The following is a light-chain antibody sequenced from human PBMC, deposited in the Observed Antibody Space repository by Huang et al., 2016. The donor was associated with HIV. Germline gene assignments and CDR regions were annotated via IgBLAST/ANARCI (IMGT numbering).Light chain of an antibody. CDR2: GAS. CDR1: LGISTY. V-gene: IGKV1-9*01. Sequence: IQLTQSPSSLSASVGDRVSITCRASLGISTYLAWYQQKPGKAPKLLIYGASTLQSGVPSRFSGSGSGTDFTLIISSLQPEDFATYFCQQVNSYPLTFGQGTRLEIK. J-gene: IGKJ5*01. CDR3: QQVNSYPLT.